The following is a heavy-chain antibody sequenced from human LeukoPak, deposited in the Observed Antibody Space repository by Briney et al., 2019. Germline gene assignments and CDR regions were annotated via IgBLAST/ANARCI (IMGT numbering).Heavy chain of an antibody. D-gene: IGHD3-22*01. CDR3: ARAAHFFGTSGSRYYFDY. Sequence: SETLSLTCTVSGGSISSYYWGWIRQPPGKGLEWIGCIYYSGNTYYSPSLMSRVTISVDTSNNQFSLNLSSVTAAHTAVYFCARAAHFFGTSGSRYYFDYGSQGALVTVSS. V-gene: IGHV4-59*12. CDR1: GGSISSYY. CDR2: IYYSGNT. J-gene: IGHJ4*02.